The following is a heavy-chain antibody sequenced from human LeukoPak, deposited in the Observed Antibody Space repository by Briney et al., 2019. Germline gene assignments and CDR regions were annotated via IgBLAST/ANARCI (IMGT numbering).Heavy chain of an antibody. J-gene: IGHJ6*02. V-gene: IGHV3-21*01. D-gene: IGHD3-10*01. CDR1: GFTFSSYA. CDR3: ARDISWFGELLTSGMDV. CDR2: ISSSSSYI. Sequence: GGSLRLSCAASGFTFSSYAMSWVRQAPGKGLDWVSSISSSSSYIYYADSVKGRFTISRDNAKNSLYLQMNSLRAEDTAVYYCARDISWFGELLTSGMDVWGQGTTVTVS.